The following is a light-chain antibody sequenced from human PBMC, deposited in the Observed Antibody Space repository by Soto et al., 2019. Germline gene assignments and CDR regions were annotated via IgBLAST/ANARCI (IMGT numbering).Light chain of an antibody. CDR2: DAS. CDR1: LNVNSY. CDR3: QQHETLIT. J-gene: IGKJ5*01. Sequence: VLTQSPATLSLSPGERATLSCRASLNVNSYLAWYQQKPGQAPRLLIYDASNRAAGIPARFSGSGSGTDFTLTISRLEPEDFAVYYCQQHETLITFGQGTRLEIK. V-gene: IGKV3-11*01.